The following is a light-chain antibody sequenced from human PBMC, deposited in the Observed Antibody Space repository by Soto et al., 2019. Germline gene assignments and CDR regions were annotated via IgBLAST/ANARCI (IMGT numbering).Light chain of an antibody. Sequence: EIVLTQSPGTLSLSPGERATLSCRASQSVSSSYLAWYQQKPGQAHRLLIYDAYTRATGVQARFSGSRSGTEFTLTIKSLQSEDFAVYYCQRYNNWPLTFGGGTKVDIK. V-gene: IGKV3-15*01. CDR3: QRYNNWPLT. CDR2: DAY. CDR1: QSVSSSY. J-gene: IGKJ4*01.